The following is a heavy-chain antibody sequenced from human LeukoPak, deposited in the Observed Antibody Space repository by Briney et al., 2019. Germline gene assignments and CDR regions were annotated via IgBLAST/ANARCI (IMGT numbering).Heavy chain of an antibody. CDR3: ARAVSIAAFGVSGY. CDR1: GYTFTSYG. V-gene: IGHV1-18*01. D-gene: IGHD6-6*01. J-gene: IGHJ4*02. Sequence: ASVKVSCKASGYTFTSYGISWVRQAPGQGLEWMGWISAYNGNTNYAQKFQGRVTMTRDTSTSTVYMELSSLRSEDTAVYYCARAVSIAAFGVSGYWGQGTLVTVSS. CDR2: ISAYNGNT.